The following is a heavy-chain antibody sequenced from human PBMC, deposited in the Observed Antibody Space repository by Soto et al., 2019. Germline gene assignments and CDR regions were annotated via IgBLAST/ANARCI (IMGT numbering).Heavy chain of an antibody. CDR1: GGSFSGYY. Sequence: PSETLSLTCAVYGGSFSGYYWSWIRQPPGKGLEWIGEINHSGSTNYNPSLKSRVTISVDTSKNQFSLKLSSVTAADTAVYYCARVRSSSWYAYYYYGMDVWGQGTTVTVPS. CDR2: INHSGST. D-gene: IGHD6-13*01. J-gene: IGHJ6*02. V-gene: IGHV4-34*01. CDR3: ARVRSSSWYAYYYYGMDV.